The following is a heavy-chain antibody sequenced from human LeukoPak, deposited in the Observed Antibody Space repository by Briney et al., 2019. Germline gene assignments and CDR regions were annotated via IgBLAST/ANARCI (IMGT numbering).Heavy chain of an antibody. D-gene: IGHD3-10*01. Sequence: GGSLRLSCAASGFTFSSYSMNWVRQAPGKGLEWVSYISSSSSTIYYADSVKGRFTISRDNAKNSLYLQMNSLRAEDTAVYYCARDVGDGSYYFDYWGQGTLVTVSS. V-gene: IGHV3-48*01. CDR2: ISSSSSTI. CDR1: GFTFSSYS. J-gene: IGHJ4*02. CDR3: ARDVGDGSYYFDY.